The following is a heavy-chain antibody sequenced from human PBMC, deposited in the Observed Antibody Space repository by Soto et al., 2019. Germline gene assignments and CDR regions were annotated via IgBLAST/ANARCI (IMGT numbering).Heavy chain of an antibody. Sequence: QVQLVQSGAEVKKPGSSVKVSCKASGGTFSSYAISWVRQAPGQGLEWMGGIIPIFGTANYAQKFQGRVTITADESTGTVYMELSRLRSEDKAVYYWGREGRGSSSYYFDFWGQGTLVTVSS. D-gene: IGHD6-6*01. CDR3: GREGRGSSSYYFDF. J-gene: IGHJ4*02. CDR2: IIPIFGTA. CDR1: GGTFSSYA. V-gene: IGHV1-69*01.